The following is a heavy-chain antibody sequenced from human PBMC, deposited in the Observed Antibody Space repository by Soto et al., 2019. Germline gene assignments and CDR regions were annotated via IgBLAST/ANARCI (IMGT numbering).Heavy chain of an antibody. CDR3: ARGGGVGVAGSAAFDM. J-gene: IGHJ3*02. D-gene: IGHD3-3*01. CDR1: GYPVTAYY. V-gene: IGHV1-2*02. CDR2: INPATGAA. Sequence: QLHLVQSGAVVKKPGASVTVSCSASGYPVTAYYMHWVRQAPGRGLEWMGGINPATGAAKYTQTFRGRVTMAREPSTVSVFMELRGLTFEDPAGFFCARGGGVGVAGSAAFDMWGQGTLVTVSS.